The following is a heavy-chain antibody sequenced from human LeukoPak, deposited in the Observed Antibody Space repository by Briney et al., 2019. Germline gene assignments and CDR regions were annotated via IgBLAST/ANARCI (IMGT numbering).Heavy chain of an antibody. Sequence: GGSLRLSCAASGFTFSSYAMSWVRQAPGKGLEWVSAISGSGGSTYYADSVKGRFTISRDNSKNTLYLQMNSLRAEDTAVYYCAKERVRGATVTYYFDYWGQGTLVTVSS. D-gene: IGHD4-17*01. CDR3: AKERVRGATVTYYFDY. CDR2: ISGSGGST. CDR1: GFTFSSYA. V-gene: IGHV3-23*01. J-gene: IGHJ4*02.